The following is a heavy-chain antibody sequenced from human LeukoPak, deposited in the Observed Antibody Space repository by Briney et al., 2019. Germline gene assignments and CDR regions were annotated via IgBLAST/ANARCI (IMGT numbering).Heavy chain of an antibody. J-gene: IGHJ6*03. CDR3: AREALAAAGRLWYYYYYMDV. D-gene: IGHD6-13*01. CDR1: AWTIVSTKY. CDR2: IMQGGSET. V-gene: IGHV3-7*01. Sequence: PGGSFRLPSGASAWTIVSTKYISFGREAGGEGLELASIMQGGSETYYADSVKGRFTISRDNAKNSLYLQMNSLRAEDTAVYYCAREALAAAGRLWYYYYYMDVWGKGTTVTISS.